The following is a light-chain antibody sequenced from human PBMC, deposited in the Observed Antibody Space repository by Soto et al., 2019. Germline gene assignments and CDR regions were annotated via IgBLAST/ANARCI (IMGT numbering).Light chain of an antibody. CDR2: GTS. V-gene: IGKV3-20*01. Sequence: DIVLTQSPGTLSLSPGERATLSCRASQRVSSNYIAWYQQKPGQAPRLLIYGTSSRATGIPDRFSGSGSGTDFTLSISRLEPEDFAVYYCHQNGASPFTFGPGTKVDI. CDR1: QRVSSNY. J-gene: IGKJ3*01. CDR3: HQNGASPFT.